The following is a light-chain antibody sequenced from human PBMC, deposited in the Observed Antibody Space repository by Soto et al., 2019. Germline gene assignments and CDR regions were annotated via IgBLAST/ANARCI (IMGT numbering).Light chain of an antibody. Sequence: QSALTQPASVSGSPGQSIIISCTGISRSVDSYDFVSWYQQHPGEAPKLMIYQGSKRPSGVSNRFSGSKSGNTASLTISGLQAEDEADYYCCSYAGSNTWVFGGGTKLTVL. CDR3: CSYAGSNTWV. J-gene: IGLJ3*02. CDR1: SRSVDSYDF. CDR2: QGS. V-gene: IGLV2-23*01.